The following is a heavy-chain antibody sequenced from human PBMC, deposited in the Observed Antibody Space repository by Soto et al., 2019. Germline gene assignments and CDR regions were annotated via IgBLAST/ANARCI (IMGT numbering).Heavy chain of an antibody. Sequence: QVHLVRSGAEVKKPGSWWKFSAKPSGGTSSSIVISWVGKAPGQGLEWMGGIIPIFGKANYAQKFQGRVTITADESTSTAYMELSSLRSEDTAVYYCARDVIAAAGTAGWGQGTLVTVSS. CDR2: IIPIFGKA. V-gene: IGHV1-69*12. J-gene: IGHJ4*02. D-gene: IGHD6-13*01. CDR1: GGTSSSIV. CDR3: ARDVIAAAGTAG.